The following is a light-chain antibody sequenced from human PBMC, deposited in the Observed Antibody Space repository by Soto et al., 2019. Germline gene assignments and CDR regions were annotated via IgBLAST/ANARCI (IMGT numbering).Light chain of an antibody. V-gene: IGKV3-20*01. Sequence: EIVLTQSPGTLSLSPGERATLSCRASQSVSSTFLAWYQQKPGQAPRLLISGASRRATGIPDRFSGSGSGTDFALTISRLEPEDFAVYYCQQYGGSPPWAFRQGTKVEIK. J-gene: IGKJ1*01. CDR2: GAS. CDR1: QSVSSTF. CDR3: QQYGGSPPWA.